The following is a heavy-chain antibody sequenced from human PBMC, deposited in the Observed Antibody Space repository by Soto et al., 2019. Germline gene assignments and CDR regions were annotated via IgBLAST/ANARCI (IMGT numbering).Heavy chain of an antibody. CDR2: ISSTTNYI. J-gene: IGHJ4*02. V-gene: IGHV3-21*06. Sequence: EVQLVESGGGLVKPGGSLRLSCAASGFTFTRYSMNWVRQAPGKGLEWVSSISSTTNYIHYGDSMKGRFTISRDNGKNSLYLEIHSLRAEDTAVYYCARESEDLTSNFDYWGQGTLVTVSS. CDR1: GFTFTRYS. CDR3: ARESEDLTSNFDY.